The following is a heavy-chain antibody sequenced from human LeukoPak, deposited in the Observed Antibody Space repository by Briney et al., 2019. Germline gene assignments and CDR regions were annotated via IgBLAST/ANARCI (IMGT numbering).Heavy chain of an antibody. CDR2: IYSGGST. CDR3: AREVHEDIVVVPAAVNKDY. Sequence: GGSLRLSCAASGFTLSSNYMSWVRQAPGKGLEWVSVIYSGGSTYYADSVKGRFTISRDNSKNTLYLQMNSLRAEDTAVYYCAREVHEDIVVVPAAVNKDYWGQGTLVTVSS. V-gene: IGHV3-66*01. CDR1: GFTLSSNY. D-gene: IGHD2-2*01. J-gene: IGHJ4*02.